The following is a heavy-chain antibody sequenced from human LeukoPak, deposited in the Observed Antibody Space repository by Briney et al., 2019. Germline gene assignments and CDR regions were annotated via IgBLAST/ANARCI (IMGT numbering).Heavy chain of an antibody. CDR1: GFTFSSYA. V-gene: IGHV3-23*01. J-gene: IGHJ4*02. CDR2: ISGSGDTT. Sequence: PGGSLRLSCAASGFTFSSYAMSWVRQAPGKGLEWVSGISGSGDTTYYADAVKGRFGISRDNSKNTLNLQMNGLRAEDTAVYYCAKSRYYYDSRGYFDYWGQGTLVTVSS. CDR3: AKSRYYYDSRGYFDY. D-gene: IGHD3-22*01.